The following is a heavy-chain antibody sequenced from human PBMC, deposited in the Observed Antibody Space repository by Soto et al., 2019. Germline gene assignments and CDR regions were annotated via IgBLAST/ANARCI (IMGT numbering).Heavy chain of an antibody. CDR2: ISYDGSYK. Sequence: QVHLVESGGGVVQPGRSLRLSCAASGFTFSSYVMHWVRQAPGKGLEWVAVISYDGSYKYYADSVKGRFTISRDTSKHALYLQMGGVGVEDTAVYYCAKDPERYCSSTRCYTYHGLDVWGQGTTVTVSS. D-gene: IGHD2-2*01. J-gene: IGHJ6*02. V-gene: IGHV3-30*18. CDR1: GFTFSSYV. CDR3: AKDPERYCSSTRCYTYHGLDV.